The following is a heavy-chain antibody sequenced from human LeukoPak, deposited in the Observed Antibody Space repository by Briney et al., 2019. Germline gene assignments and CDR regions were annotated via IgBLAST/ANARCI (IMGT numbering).Heavy chain of an antibody. V-gene: IGHV3-30*03. J-gene: IGHJ4*02. D-gene: IGHD3-22*01. CDR1: GFTFSSYG. CDR3: ARDRTEKYYYDSSGYYDY. CDR2: ISYDGSNK. Sequence: TGGSLRLSCAASGFTFSSYGMHWVRQAPGKGLEWVAVISYDGSNKYYADSVKGRFTISRDNSKNTLYLQMNSLRAEDTAVYYCARDRTEKYYYDSSGYYDYWGQGTLVTVSS.